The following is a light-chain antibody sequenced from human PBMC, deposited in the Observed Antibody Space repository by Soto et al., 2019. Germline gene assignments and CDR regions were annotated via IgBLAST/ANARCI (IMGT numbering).Light chain of an antibody. CDR2: DVS. J-gene: IGKJ1*01. Sequence: DIQMTQSPSTLSASVGDRVTITCRASQTFSDWLAWYQQKPGEAPRLLISDVSHLESGVPSRFSGSGSGREFTLTISSLQPGDFATYYCQHYNTYPWTVGQGTKVAI. V-gene: IGKV1-5*01. CDR3: QHYNTYPWT. CDR1: QTFSDW.